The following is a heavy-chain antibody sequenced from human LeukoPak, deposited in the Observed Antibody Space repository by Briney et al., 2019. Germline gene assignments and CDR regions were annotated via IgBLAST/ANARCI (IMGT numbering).Heavy chain of an antibody. CDR3: AKGSGDSCYSPLDY. Sequence: PGGSLRLSCAASGFTFSSYAMSWVRQAPGKGLEWVSAISGSGASTYYADSLKGRFTISRDNSKNMVYLQMNSLRAEDTAVYYCAKGSGDSCYSPLDYWGQGTLLTVSS. J-gene: IGHJ4*02. CDR1: GFTFSSYA. D-gene: IGHD2-15*01. CDR2: ISGSGAST. V-gene: IGHV3-23*01.